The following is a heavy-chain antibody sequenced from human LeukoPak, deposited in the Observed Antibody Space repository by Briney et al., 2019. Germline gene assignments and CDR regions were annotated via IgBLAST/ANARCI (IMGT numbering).Heavy chain of an antibody. CDR3: ARTIATSYNYYDSSGYYHYFDY. J-gene: IGHJ4*02. CDR2: INPNSGGT. CDR1: GYTFTGYY. Sequence: ASVKVSCKASGYTFTGYYMHWVRQAPGQGLEWMGWINPNSGGTNYAQKFQGRVTMTRDTSISTAYMELSRLRSEDTAVYYCARTIATSYNYYDSSGYYHYFDYWGQGTLVTVSS. D-gene: IGHD3-22*01. V-gene: IGHV1-2*02.